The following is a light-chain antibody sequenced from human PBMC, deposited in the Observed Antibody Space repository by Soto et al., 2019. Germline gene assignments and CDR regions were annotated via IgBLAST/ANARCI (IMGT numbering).Light chain of an antibody. CDR2: AAS. CDR1: QSISSY. V-gene: IGKV1-39*01. CDR3: QQSYGTVWT. Sequence: DIQMTQSPSSLSASVGDRVTITCRASQSISSYLNWYQQKPGKAPKLLIFAASSLQSGVPSRFSGSASGTDFTLTISSLQPEDFASYYCQQSYGTVWTFGQGTKVDIK. J-gene: IGKJ1*01.